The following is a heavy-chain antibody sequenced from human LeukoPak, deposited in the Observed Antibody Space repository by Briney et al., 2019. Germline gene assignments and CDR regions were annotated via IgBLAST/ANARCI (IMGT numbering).Heavy chain of an antibody. CDR2: MSGSGGST. Sequence: GGSLRLSCAASGFTFSSCAMTWVRQAPGKGLEWVSGMSGSGGSTYYADSVKGRFTISRDNSKNTLYLQMNSLRAEDTAVYYCARGPLLWDGYNKGPFDYWGQGTLVTVSS. D-gene: IGHD5-24*01. V-gene: IGHV3-23*01. CDR3: ARGPLLWDGYNKGPFDY. J-gene: IGHJ4*02. CDR1: GFTFSSCA.